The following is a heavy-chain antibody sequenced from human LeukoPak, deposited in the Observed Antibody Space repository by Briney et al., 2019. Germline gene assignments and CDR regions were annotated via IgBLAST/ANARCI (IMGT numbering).Heavy chain of an antibody. CDR2: ISWDGGST. Sequence: GGSLRLSCAASGFTSDDYAMHWVRQAPGKGLEWVSLISWDGGSTYYADSVKGRFTISRDNSKNSLYLQMNSLRAEDTALYYCAKDGAISSRYYYYYYMDVWGKGTTVTVSS. CDR1: GFTSDDYA. D-gene: IGHD1-26*01. J-gene: IGHJ6*03. V-gene: IGHV3-43D*03. CDR3: AKDGAISSRYYYYYYMDV.